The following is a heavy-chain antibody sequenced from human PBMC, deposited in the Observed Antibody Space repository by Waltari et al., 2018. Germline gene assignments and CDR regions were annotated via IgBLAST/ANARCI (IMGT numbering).Heavy chain of an antibody. J-gene: IGHJ4*02. Sequence: QVQLLQSGAEVETPGASVKVSCKTSGYTFVNYDINWIRQAAGQGLQEKGWMNPNSGNTGYAQNFKGRVTITRNTSISTAYVELSSLRSEDTAVYYCARQEGASRSWNYWGQGTLVTGSS. CDR2: MNPNSGNT. CDR1: GYTFVNYD. D-gene: IGHD1-26*01. CDR3: ARQEGASRSWNY. V-gene: IGHV1-8*03.